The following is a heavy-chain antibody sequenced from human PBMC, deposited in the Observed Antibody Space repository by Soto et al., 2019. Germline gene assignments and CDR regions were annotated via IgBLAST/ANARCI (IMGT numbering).Heavy chain of an antibody. CDR2: ISSSGSTI. J-gene: IGHJ6*02. CDR3: ARESRDSYYYYGMDV. CDR1: GFTFSSYE. Sequence: EVQLVESGGGLVQPGGSLRLSCAASGFTFSSYEMNWVRQAPGKGLEWVSYISSSGSTIYYADSVKGRFTISRDNAKNSLYLQMNSLRAEDTAVYYCARESRDSYYYYGMDVWGQGTTVTVSS. V-gene: IGHV3-48*03.